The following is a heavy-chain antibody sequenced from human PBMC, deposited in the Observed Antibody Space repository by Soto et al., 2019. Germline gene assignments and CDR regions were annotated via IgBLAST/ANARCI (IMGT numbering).Heavy chain of an antibody. CDR3: AIYYDILTGYYDY. CDR1: GGSISSSSYY. V-gene: IGHV4-39*01. D-gene: IGHD3-9*01. J-gene: IGHJ4*02. CDR2: IYYSGST. Sequence: QLQLQESGPGLVKPSETLSLTCTVSGGSISSSSYYWGWIRQPPGKGLEWIGSIYYSGSTYYNPSLRSRVTISVDTSKNQFSLKLSSVPAADTAVYYCAIYYDILTGYYDYWGQGTLVTVSS.